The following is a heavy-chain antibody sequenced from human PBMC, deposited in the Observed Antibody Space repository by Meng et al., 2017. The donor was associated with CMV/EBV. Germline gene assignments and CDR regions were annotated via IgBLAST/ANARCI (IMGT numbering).Heavy chain of an antibody. J-gene: IGHJ4*02. Sequence: GGSLRLSCAASGFTFSSYEMNWVRQAPGKGLEWVSYISSSGSTIYYADSVKGRFTISRDNAKSSLYLQMDSLRAEDTAVYYCARGEPGRYYYDSSGYSTKFDYWGQGTLVTVSS. CDR2: ISSSGSTI. CDR1: GFTFSSYE. CDR3: ARGEPGRYYYDSSGYSTKFDY. D-gene: IGHD3-22*01. V-gene: IGHV3-48*03.